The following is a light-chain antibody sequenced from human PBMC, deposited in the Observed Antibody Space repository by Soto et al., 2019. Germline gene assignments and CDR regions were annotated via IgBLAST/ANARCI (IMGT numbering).Light chain of an antibody. Sequence: EIVLTQSPGTLSLSPGERATLSCRASQSVTSSYLAWYQQKPGQAPRLLISGASYRATGIPDRFSGRVSGTDFTISISRLEPEDFAVYFCQQYGGSPTFGQGTKLEIK. CDR3: QQYGGSPT. CDR1: QSVTSSY. V-gene: IGKV3-20*01. CDR2: GAS. J-gene: IGKJ2*01.